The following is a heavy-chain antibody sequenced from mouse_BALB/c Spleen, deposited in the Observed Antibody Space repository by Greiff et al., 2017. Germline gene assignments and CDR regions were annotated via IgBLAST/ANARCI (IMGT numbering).Heavy chain of an antibody. CDR3: TKAPYGNSFAY. CDR2: IYPGSGST. J-gene: IGHJ3*01. V-gene: IGHV1S22*01. D-gene: IGHD2-1*01. Sequence: LQQPGSELVRPGASVKLSCKASGYTFTSYWMHWVKQRPGQGLEWIGNIYPGSGSTNYDEKFKSKATLTVDTSSSTAYMQLSSLTSEDSAVYYCTKAPYGNSFAYWGQGTLVTVSA. CDR1: GYTFTSYW.